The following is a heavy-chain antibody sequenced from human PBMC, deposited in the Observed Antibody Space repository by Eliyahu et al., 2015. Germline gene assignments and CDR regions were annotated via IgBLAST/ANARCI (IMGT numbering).Heavy chain of an antibody. D-gene: IGHD1-26*01. CDR1: GFSFITYA. CDR2: ISGRCEST. Sequence: EVQLLESGGNLVQPGGSLRLSCAASGFSFITYAMTWVRQAPGKGXXVGSGISGRCESTDYADSVKGRFTISRDNSKNMLYLQMNSLRAEDTAVYYCAKSSATVMTGDWFDPWGQGTLVTVSS. J-gene: IGHJ5*02. V-gene: IGHV3-23*01. CDR3: AKSSATVMTGDWFDP.